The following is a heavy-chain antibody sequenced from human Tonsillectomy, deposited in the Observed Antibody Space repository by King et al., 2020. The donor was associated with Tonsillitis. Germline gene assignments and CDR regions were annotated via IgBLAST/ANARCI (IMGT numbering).Heavy chain of an antibody. J-gene: IGHJ4*02. Sequence: QLVQSGAEVKKPGASVKVSCKASGYTFTTYDIYWVRQATGQGVEWMGWMNPNSGDHGFQQKFQGRATMTRKTSISTAYMELSSLRSEDTAVYYCARAFCGGDCWLTYWGQGTLVTVSS. D-gene: IGHD2-21*01. CDR3: ARAFCGGDCWLTY. CDR2: MNPNSGDH. V-gene: IGHV1-8*01. CDR1: GYTFTTYD.